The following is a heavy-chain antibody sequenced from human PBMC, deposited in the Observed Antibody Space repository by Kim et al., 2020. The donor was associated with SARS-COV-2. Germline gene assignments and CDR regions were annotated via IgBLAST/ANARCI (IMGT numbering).Heavy chain of an antibody. CDR1: GGSLSGYY. J-gene: IGHJ4*02. Sequence: SETLSLTCAVYGGSLSGYYWSWIRQPPGKGLEWIGEINHSGSTNYNPSLKSRVTISVDTSKNQFSLKLSSVTAADTAVYYCARGLYYYDGDYWGQGTLVTVSS. CDR2: INHSGST. CDR3: ARGLYYYDGDY. D-gene: IGHD3-22*01. V-gene: IGHV4-34*01.